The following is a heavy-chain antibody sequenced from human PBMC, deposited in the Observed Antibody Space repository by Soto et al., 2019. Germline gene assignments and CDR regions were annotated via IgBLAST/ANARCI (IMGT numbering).Heavy chain of an antibody. Sequence: QVQLVESGGGVVQPGRSLRLSCAASGFTFSSYGMHWVRQAPGKGLEWVAVISYDGSNKYYADSVKGRFTISRDNSKNTLYLQMNSLRAEDTAVYYCAKWVGSGWSDYWGQGTLVTVSS. D-gene: IGHD6-19*01. CDR2: ISYDGSNK. J-gene: IGHJ4*02. CDR1: GFTFSSYG. CDR3: AKWVGSGWSDY. V-gene: IGHV3-30*18.